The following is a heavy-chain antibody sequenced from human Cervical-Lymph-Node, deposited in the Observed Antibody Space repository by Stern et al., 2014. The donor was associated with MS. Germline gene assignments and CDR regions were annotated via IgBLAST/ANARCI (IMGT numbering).Heavy chain of an antibody. D-gene: IGHD3-10*01. J-gene: IGHJ5*02. CDR2: IFFSWST. V-gene: IGHV4-59*01. Sequence: QLQLQESGPGLVKPSATLSLTCTVSGGSISSSYWSWIRQPPGQGLEWIGFIFFSWSTNYYASLKSRVTISVATSTTKLSLTLSSVAAADTAVYYCARGESQAFDPWGQGTLVTVSS. CDR1: GGSISSSY. CDR3: ARGESQAFDP.